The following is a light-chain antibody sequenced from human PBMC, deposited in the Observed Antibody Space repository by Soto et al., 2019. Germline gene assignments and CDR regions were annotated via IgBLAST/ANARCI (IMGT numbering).Light chain of an antibody. CDR3: QQYNNWPPWT. CDR1: QGISTY. J-gene: IGKJ1*01. V-gene: IGKV1-9*01. CDR2: AAS. Sequence: QLSQSPASLSASVGDSVTIACRASQGISTYLAWYQQKPGKAPKLLIYAASTLQSGVPSRFSGSGSGTDFTLTISSLQSEDFAVYYCQQYNNWPPWTFGQGTKVDIK.